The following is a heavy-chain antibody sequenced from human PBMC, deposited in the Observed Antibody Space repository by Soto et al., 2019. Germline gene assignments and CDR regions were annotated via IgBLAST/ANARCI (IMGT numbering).Heavy chain of an antibody. V-gene: IGHV2-5*02. D-gene: IGHD2-2*01. J-gene: IGHJ4*02. CDR2: VYWDDDK. CDR1: GFSLSTRDVG. CDR3: APCRGGVASF. Sequence: QITLNESGPTLVKPTQTLTLTCTFSGFSLSTRDVGVGWIRQPPGEALEWLGVVYWDDDKTYSPSLKSRPTITKDTSKTPVVLRMTKMAPVDPAPYYCAPCRGGVASFWGQGTLVTVSS.